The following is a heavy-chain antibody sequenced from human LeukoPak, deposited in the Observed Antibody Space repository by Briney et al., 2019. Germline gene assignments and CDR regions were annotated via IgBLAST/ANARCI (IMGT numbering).Heavy chain of an antibody. V-gene: IGHV1-69*11. J-gene: IGHJ6*03. CDR2: IIPILGTA. D-gene: IGHD3-3*01. CDR1: GGTFSSYA. CDR3: ASRFWSGSYYYYYYMDV. Sequence: VKVSCKASGGTFSSYAISWVRQAPGQGLEWMGRIIPILGTANYAQKFQGRVTITTDESTSTAYMELSSLRSEDTAVYYCASRFWSGSYYYYYYMDVWGKGTTVTVSS.